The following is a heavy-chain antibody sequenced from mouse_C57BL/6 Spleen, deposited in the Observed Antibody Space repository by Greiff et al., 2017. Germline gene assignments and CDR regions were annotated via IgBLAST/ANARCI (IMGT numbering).Heavy chain of an antibody. J-gene: IGHJ4*01. Sequence: QVQLKESGPELVKPGASVKISCKASGYAFSSSWMNWVKQRPGKGLEWIGRIYPGDGDTNYNGKFKGKATLTADKSSSTAYMQLSSLTSEDSAVYFCARRSNYYGIYYAMDYWGQGTSVTVSS. CDR1: GYAFSSSW. CDR3: ARRSNYYGIYYAMDY. CDR2: IYPGDGDT. D-gene: IGHD1-1*01. V-gene: IGHV1-82*01.